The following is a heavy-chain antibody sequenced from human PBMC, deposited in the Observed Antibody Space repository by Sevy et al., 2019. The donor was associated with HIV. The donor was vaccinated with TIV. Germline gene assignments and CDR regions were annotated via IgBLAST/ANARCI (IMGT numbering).Heavy chain of an antibody. Sequence: GGSLRLSCAASGFTFSNYAMSWVRQAPGKGLEWVSTFSFGCGKINYADSVKGRFTISRDNSKNTLYLQMNSLRAEDTVRYYCAREGCSKPHDYWGQRTLVTVSS. D-gene: IGHD2-2*01. CDR3: AREGCSKPHDY. CDR1: GFTFSNYA. V-gene: IGHV3-23*01. CDR2: FSFGCGKI. J-gene: IGHJ4*02.